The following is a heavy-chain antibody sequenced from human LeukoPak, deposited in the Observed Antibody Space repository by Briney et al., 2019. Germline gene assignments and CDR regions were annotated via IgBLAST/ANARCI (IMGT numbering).Heavy chain of an antibody. V-gene: IGHV1-2*02. D-gene: IGHD6-6*01. CDR2: INPNSGGT. J-gene: IGHJ5*02. CDR1: GYTFTGYY. Sequence: ASVKVSCKASGYTFTGYYMHWVGQAPGQGLEWMGWINPNSGGTNYAQKFQGRVTMTRDTSISTAYMELSRLRSDDTAVYYCARDVGRIAARVRNWFDPWGQGTLVTVSS. CDR3: ARDVGRIAARVRNWFDP.